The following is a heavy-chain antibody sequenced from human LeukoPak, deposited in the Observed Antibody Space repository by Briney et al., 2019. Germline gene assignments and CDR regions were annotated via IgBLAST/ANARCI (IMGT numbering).Heavy chain of an antibody. J-gene: IGHJ3*01. D-gene: IGHD6-13*01. CDR2: MNPNSGNT. CDR1: GYTFTSYD. V-gene: IGHV1-8*01. CDR3: ARGLLSAAAGTSAFDV. Sequence: ASVKVPCKASGYTFTSYDINWVRQATGQGLEWMGWMNPNSGNTGYAQKFQGRVTMTRNTSISTAYMELSSLRSEDAAVYYCARGLLSAAAGTSAFDVWGQGTMVTVSS.